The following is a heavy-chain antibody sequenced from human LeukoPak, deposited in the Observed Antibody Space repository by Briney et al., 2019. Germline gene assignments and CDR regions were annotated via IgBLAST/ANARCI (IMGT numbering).Heavy chain of an antibody. CDR1: GIAFSTYA. CDR3: AKSVEPVVTCHYYFMDV. D-gene: IGHD4-23*01. V-gene: IGHV3-23*01. Sequence: GGSLRLSCAASGIAFSTYAMTWVRQTPGKGLEWVSAITSSGGATYYANSVKGRFTISRDNSKNTLYLQMNGLRAEDTAVYYCAKSVEPVVTCHYYFMDVWGKGTTVTVSS. CDR2: ITSSGGAT. J-gene: IGHJ6*03.